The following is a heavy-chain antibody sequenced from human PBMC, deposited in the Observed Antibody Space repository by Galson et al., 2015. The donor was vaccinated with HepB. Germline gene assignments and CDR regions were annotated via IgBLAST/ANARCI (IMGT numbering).Heavy chain of an antibody. CDR3: LGRLRGVIGVAVDY. CDR2: ISSSSSYI. J-gene: IGHJ4*02. Sequence: VRQAPGEGLEWVSSISSSSSYIYYADSVKGRFTISRDDSKNTAYLQMNSLKTEDTAVYYCLGRLRGVIGVAVDYWGQGTLVTVSS. D-gene: IGHD3-10*01. V-gene: IGHV3-21*04.